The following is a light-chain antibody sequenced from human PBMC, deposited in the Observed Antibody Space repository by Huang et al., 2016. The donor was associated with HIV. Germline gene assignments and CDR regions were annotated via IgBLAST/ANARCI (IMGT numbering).Light chain of an antibody. CDR2: WAS. Sequence: DIVMTQSPDSLAVSLGYRTPINCKSRQSVLYHSVGKNYIAWYQQKPGQPTKLVIYWASTREAGVPDRCSGSGSGTDFTLTISSLQAEDVAVYYCQQYYSIPYTFGQGTTLEIK. J-gene: IGKJ2*01. CDR1: QSVLYHSVGKNY. CDR3: QQYYSIPYT. V-gene: IGKV4-1*01.